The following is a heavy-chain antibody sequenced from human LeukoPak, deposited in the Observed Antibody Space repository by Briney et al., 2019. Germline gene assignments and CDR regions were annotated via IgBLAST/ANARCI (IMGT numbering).Heavy chain of an antibody. CDR3: ARGSTVTKSKYYFDY. CDR1: GFTFSKYA. Sequence: GSLRLSCAASGFTFSKYAMSWIRQPPGKGLEWIGEINHSGSTNYNPSLKSRVTISVDTSKNQFSLKLSSVTAADTAVYYCARGSTVTKSKYYFDYWGQGTLVTVSS. CDR2: INHSGST. V-gene: IGHV4-34*01. J-gene: IGHJ4*02. D-gene: IGHD4-17*01.